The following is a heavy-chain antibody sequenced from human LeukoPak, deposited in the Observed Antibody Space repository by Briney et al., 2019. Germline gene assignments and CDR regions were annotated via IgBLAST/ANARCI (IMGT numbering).Heavy chain of an antibody. J-gene: IGHJ4*02. CDR1: GGSVSSYY. D-gene: IGHD1-14*01. CDR3: ARENPFTTALDY. V-gene: IGHV4-59*02. CDR2: IYYSGST. Sequence: SETLSLTCTVSGGSVSSYYWSWIRQPPGKGLEWVGYIYYSGSTNYNPSLKSRVTISVDTSKNQLSLRLISVTAADTAVYYCARENPFTTALDYWGQGTLVTVSS.